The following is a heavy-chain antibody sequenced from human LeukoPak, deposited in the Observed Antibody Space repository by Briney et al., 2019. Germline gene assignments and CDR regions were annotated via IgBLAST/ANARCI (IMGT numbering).Heavy chain of an antibody. Sequence: SVKVSCKASGGTFSSYAISWVRQAPGQGLEWVGRIIPILGIANYAQKFQGRVTITADKSTSTAYMELSSLRSEDTAVYYCARENPREGYSYGFLGYWGQGTLVTVSS. CDR2: IIPILGIA. J-gene: IGHJ4*02. CDR3: ARENPREGYSYGFLGY. D-gene: IGHD5-18*01. CDR1: GGTFSSYA. V-gene: IGHV1-69*04.